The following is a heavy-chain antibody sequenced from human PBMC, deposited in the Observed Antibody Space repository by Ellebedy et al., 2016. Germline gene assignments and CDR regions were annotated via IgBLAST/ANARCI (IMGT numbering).Heavy chain of an antibody. J-gene: IGHJ4*02. D-gene: IGHD4-17*01. Sequence: GGSLRLSXAASGFTFSSYGMHWVRQAPGKGLEWVAVIWYDGSNKYYADSVKGRFTISRDNSKNTLYLQMNSLRAEDTAVYYCARDTTLYGDYVDYWGQGTLVTVSS. CDR1: GFTFSSYG. V-gene: IGHV3-33*01. CDR3: ARDTTLYGDYVDY. CDR2: IWYDGSNK.